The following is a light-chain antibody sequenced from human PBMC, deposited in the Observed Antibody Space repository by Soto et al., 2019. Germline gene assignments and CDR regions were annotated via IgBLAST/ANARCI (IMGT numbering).Light chain of an antibody. Sequence: DIRMTQSPSSLSASVGDRVIITCRASQSISNYLHWYQQRPGKAPKLLIYAASTLQTGVPSRFSGSGSGTDFTFTISSLQPDDFATYYCQQSLSSPEITFGQGTRLEIK. CDR2: AAS. J-gene: IGKJ5*01. CDR3: QQSLSSPEIT. V-gene: IGKV1-39*01. CDR1: QSISNY.